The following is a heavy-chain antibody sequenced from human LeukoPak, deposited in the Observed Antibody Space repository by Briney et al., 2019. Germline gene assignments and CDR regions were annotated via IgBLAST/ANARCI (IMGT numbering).Heavy chain of an antibody. CDR1: GYTFTSYD. CDR2: MSGYNGNI. Sequence: GASVKVSCKASGYTFTSYDISWVRQAPGQGLEWMGWMSGYNGNIKYAQQFQDRVTLTTDTSTRTVYMDLKSLRSGDTAVYYCARDRGLEPSHFDSWGQGTLVIVSS. V-gene: IGHV1-18*01. CDR3: ARDRGLEPSHFDS. D-gene: IGHD1-1*01. J-gene: IGHJ4*02.